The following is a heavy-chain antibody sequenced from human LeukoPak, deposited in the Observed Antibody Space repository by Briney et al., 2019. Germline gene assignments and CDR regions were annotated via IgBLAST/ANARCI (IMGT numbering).Heavy chain of an antibody. D-gene: IGHD6-19*01. V-gene: IGHV3-21*01. J-gene: IGHJ4*02. Sequence: GGSLRLSCAASEFTFSSYSLNWVRQAPGKGLEWVSSISTSSSYIYYADSVKGRFTISRDNAKNSLYLQMNSLRAEDTAVYYCAKHGWADNSPFDYWGQGTLVTVSS. CDR1: EFTFSSYS. CDR3: AKHGWADNSPFDY. CDR2: ISTSSSYI.